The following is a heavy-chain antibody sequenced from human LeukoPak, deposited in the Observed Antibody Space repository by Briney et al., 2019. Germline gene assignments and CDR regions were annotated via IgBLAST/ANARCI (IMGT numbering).Heavy chain of an antibody. CDR1: GFTFDDYG. CDR3: ARGDSGSCYEVYDFDY. D-gene: IGHD1-26*01. Sequence: PGGSLRLSCAASGFTFDDYGMSWVRQAPGKGLEWVSGINWNGGSTGYADSVKGRFTISRDNAKNSLYLQMNSLRAEDTALYYCARGDSGSCYEVYDFDYWGQGTLVTVSS. J-gene: IGHJ4*02. CDR2: INWNGGST. V-gene: IGHV3-20*04.